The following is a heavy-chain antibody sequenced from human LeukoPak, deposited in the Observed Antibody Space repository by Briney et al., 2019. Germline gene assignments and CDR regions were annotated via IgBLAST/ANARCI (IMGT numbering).Heavy chain of an antibody. D-gene: IGHD3-16*01. CDR2: ISSSGSTI. CDR1: GFTFSSYE. J-gene: IGHJ4*02. V-gene: IGHV3-48*03. CDR3: VRDTASSTVGVDY. Sequence: GGSLRLSCAASGFTFSSYEMNWVRQAPGKGLERVSYISSSGSTIYYADSVKGRFTISRDNAKNSLYLQMNSLRAEDTAVYYCVRDTASSTVGVDYWGQGTLVTVSS.